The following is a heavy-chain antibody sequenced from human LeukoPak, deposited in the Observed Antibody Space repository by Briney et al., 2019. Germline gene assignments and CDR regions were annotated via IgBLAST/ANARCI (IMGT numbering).Heavy chain of an antibody. CDR2: IYYSGST. V-gene: IGHV4-59*01. CDR1: GGSISSYF. D-gene: IGHD3-10*01. CDR3: ARVVYGYGSDYFDY. Sequence: SEALSLTRTVSGGSISSYFWCWIRPPPGKGREWIGYIYYSGSTKYNPYLQSRVTIPAAKTKNQFSLKLRSVTAADTAVYYGARVVYGYGSDYFDYWGQGTLVTVSS. J-gene: IGHJ4*02.